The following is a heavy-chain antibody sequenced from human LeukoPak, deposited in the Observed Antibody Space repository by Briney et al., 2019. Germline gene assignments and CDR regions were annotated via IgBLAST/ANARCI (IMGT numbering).Heavy chain of an antibody. D-gene: IGHD2-15*01. Sequence: ASVKVSCKASGGTFSSYAISWVRQAPGQGLEWMGGIIPIFGTANYAQKFQGRVTITADESTSTAYMELSSLRSEDTAVYYCARYCSGGSCYYGFDHWGQGTLVTVSS. CDR3: ARYCSGGSCYYGFDH. CDR2: IIPIFGTA. CDR1: GGTFSSYA. V-gene: IGHV1-69*13. J-gene: IGHJ4*02.